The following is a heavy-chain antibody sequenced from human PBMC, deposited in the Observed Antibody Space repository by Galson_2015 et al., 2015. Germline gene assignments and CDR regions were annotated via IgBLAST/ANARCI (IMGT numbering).Heavy chain of an antibody. Sequence: CAISGDSVSNNTAAWHWIRQSPSGGLEWLGRTYYRSRWYHDYAISVQSRITISPDTSKNQFSLQLKSVTPEDTAMYYCARERTRYGDYAYWGQGTLVTVSS. J-gene: IGHJ4*02. D-gene: IGHD4-17*01. V-gene: IGHV6-1*01. CDR2: TYYRSRWYH. CDR1: GDSVSNNTAA. CDR3: ARERTRYGDYAY.